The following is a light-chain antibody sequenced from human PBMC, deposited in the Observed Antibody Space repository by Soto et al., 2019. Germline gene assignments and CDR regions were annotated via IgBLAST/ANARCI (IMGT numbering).Light chain of an antibody. J-gene: IGKJ5*01. CDR3: QQYGRSPPIT. V-gene: IGKV3-20*01. Sequence: EIVLTQSPGTLSLSPGERATLFCRASQSVSSNYLAWYQQKPGQAPRLLIYGASSRATGIPDRFSGSGSGTDFALTISRLEPEDFAVYYCQQYGRSPPITFGQGTRVEIK. CDR1: QSVSSNY. CDR2: GAS.